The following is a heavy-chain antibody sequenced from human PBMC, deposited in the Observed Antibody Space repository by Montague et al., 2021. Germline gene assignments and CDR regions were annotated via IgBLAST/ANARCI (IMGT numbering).Heavy chain of an antibody. V-gene: IGHV3-33*06. D-gene: IGHD4/OR15-4a*01. J-gene: IGHJ6*03. CDR1: GFTFSSYA. CDR3: AKNAKKGYYYYMDV. Sequence: SLRLSCAASGFTFSSYAMHWVRQAPGKGLEWVAVIWYDGNNKYYADSVKGRFTISRDNSKNTLYLQMNSLRAEDTAIYYCAKNAKKGYYYYMDVWGKGTTVTVSS. CDR2: IWYDGNNK.